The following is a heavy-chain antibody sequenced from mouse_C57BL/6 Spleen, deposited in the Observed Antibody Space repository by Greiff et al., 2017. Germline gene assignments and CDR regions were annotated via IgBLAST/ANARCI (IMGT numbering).Heavy chain of an antibody. D-gene: IGHD1-1*01. CDR1: GYTFTSYG. V-gene: IGHV1-81*01. J-gene: IGHJ1*03. CDR3: ARGEITTVVAPYWYFDV. Sequence: VQLQQSGAELARPGASVKLSCKASGYTFTSYGISWVKQRTGQGLEWIGEIYPRSGNTYYNEKFKGKATLTADKSSSTAYMELRSLTSEDSAVYFCARGEITTVVAPYWYFDVWGTGTTVTVSS. CDR2: IYPRSGNT.